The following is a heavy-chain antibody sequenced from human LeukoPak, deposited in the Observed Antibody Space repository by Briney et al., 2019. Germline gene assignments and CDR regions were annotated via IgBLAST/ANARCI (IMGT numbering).Heavy chain of an antibody. J-gene: IGHJ6*02. D-gene: IGHD3-10*01. V-gene: IGHV3-11*04. CDR3: ARYGSGSYYYYYGMDV. CDR2: ISSDAFQI. Sequence: GGSLRLSCAASGFTFRDHYMSWIRQAPGKGLEWVSYISSDAFQIYYADSVKGRFTISRDNVKNLLYLQMNSLRAEDTGVYYCARYGSGSYYYYYGMDVWGQGTTVTVSS. CDR1: GFTFRDHY.